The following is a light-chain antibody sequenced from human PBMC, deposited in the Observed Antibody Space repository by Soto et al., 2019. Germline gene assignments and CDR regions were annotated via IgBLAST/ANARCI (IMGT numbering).Light chain of an antibody. CDR1: QSVSSSY. V-gene: IGKV3-20*01. CDR3: QQYGSSPWT. Sequence: EIVLTQSPGTLSLSPGERATLSCRASQSVSSSYLAWYQQKPGQAPRPLIYGASSRAIGIPDRFSGSGFGTAFTLTISRLEPEDFAVYYCQQYGSSPWTFGQGTKVEIK. J-gene: IGKJ1*01. CDR2: GAS.